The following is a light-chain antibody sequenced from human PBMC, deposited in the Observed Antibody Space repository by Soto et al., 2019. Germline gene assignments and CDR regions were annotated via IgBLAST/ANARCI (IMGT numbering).Light chain of an antibody. J-gene: IGKJ1*01. CDR2: GAS. V-gene: IGKV3-20*01. CDR3: QQYGRSPQAAWT. Sequence: EIVLTQSPGTLSLSPGERATLSCRASQSVTTRLAWYQQKPGQPPRLLISGASVRASGVPVRISGSGSGTDFTLTVSRLEPEDFAVYYCQQYGRSPQAAWTFGQGTKVDIK. CDR1: QSVTTR.